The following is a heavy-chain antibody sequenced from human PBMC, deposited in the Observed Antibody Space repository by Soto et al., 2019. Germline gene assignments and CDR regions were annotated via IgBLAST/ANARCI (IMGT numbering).Heavy chain of an antibody. CDR1: GFTFSSYA. D-gene: IGHD6-13*01. Sequence: QVQLVESGGGVVQPGRSLRLSYAASGFTFSSYAMHWVRQAPGKGLEWVAVISYDGSNKYYADSVKGRFTISRDNSKNTLYLQMNSLRAEDTAVYYCAREEGDSSSWYFDYWGQGTLVTVSS. V-gene: IGHV3-30-3*01. J-gene: IGHJ4*02. CDR2: ISYDGSNK. CDR3: AREEGDSSSWYFDY.